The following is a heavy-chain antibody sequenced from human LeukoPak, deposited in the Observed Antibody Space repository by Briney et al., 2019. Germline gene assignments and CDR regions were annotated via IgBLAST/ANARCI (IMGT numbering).Heavy chain of an antibody. D-gene: IGHD4-17*01. V-gene: IGHV3-7*01. CDR2: INKDGSEE. CDR3: ATSRSFTTVREFDH. Sequence: GGSLRLSCAASRFTFNTYWMTWVRQAPGKGLEWVASINKDGSEEYYVDSVRGRFTISRDNAKNSLYLQMDSLRVEDTAMYHCATSRSFTTVREFDHWGQGTLVPVSS. CDR1: RFTFNTYW. J-gene: IGHJ4*02.